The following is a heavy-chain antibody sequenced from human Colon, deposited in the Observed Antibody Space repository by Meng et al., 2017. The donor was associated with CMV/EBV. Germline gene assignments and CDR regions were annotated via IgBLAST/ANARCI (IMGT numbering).Heavy chain of an antibody. V-gene: IGHV3-7*01. CDR1: GFTFSNYW. CDR3: ARHPFLPSFDL. Sequence: GESLKISCAASGFTFSNYWMTWLRQAPGRGLELVAHIKEDGSEKYFVGSVKGRFTISRDNAKNSLYLQMNSLRAEDTAVYYCARHPFLPSFDLWVQGTMVTVSS. J-gene: IGHJ3*01. CDR2: IKEDGSEK.